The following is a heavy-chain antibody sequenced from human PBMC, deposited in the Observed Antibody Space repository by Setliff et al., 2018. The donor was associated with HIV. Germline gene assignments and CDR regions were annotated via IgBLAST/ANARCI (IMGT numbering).Heavy chain of an antibody. CDR1: GGSFSGYY. CDR3: ARAVSSGWHNWFDP. J-gene: IGHJ5*02. V-gene: IGHV4-34*01. D-gene: IGHD6-19*01. Sequence: SETLSLTCAVYGGSFSGYYWSWIRQPPGKGLEWIGEINHSGSTNYNPSPKSRVTISVDTSKNQFSLNMTSVTAADTAVYYCARAVSSGWHNWFDPWGQGTLVTVSS. CDR2: INHSGST.